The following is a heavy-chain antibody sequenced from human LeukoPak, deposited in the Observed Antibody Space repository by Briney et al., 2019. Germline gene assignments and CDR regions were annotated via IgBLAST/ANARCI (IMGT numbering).Heavy chain of an antibody. V-gene: IGHV3-30*02. CDR3: AKDAQYLGGIAAAGTPRYFDY. D-gene: IGHD6-13*01. CDR1: GFTFSSYG. Sequence: GGSLRLSCAASGFTFSSYGMHWVRQAPGKGLEWVAFIRYDGSNKYYADSVKGRFTISRDNSKNTLYLQMNSLRAEDTAVYYCAKDAQYLGGIAAAGTPRYFDYWGQGTLVTVSS. J-gene: IGHJ4*02. CDR2: IRYDGSNK.